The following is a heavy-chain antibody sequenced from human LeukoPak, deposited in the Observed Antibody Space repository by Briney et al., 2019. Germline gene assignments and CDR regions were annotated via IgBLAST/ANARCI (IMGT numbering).Heavy chain of an antibody. CDR1: GDSISSGGYS. J-gene: IGHJ4*02. Sequence: KPSETLSLTCAVSGDSISSGGYSWSWIRQPPGKGLEWIGYIYHSGSTYYNPSLKSRVTISVDRSKNQFSLKLSSVTAADTAVYYCARAVTYGDYVFDYWGQGTLVTVSS. V-gene: IGHV4-30-2*01. D-gene: IGHD4-17*01. CDR3: ARAVTYGDYVFDY. CDR2: IYHSGST.